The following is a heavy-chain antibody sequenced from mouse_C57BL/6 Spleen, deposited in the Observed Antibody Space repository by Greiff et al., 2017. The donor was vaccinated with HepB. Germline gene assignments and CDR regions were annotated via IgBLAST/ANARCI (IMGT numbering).Heavy chain of an antibody. Sequence: EVKLMESGGGLVQPKGSLKLSCAASGFSFNTYAMNWVRQAPGKGLEWVARIRSKSNNYATYYADSVKDRFTISRDDSESMLYLQMNNLKTEDTAMYYCVRHGTAQANYAMDYWGQGTSVTVSS. V-gene: IGHV10-1*01. CDR3: VRHGTAQANYAMDY. CDR1: GFSFNTYA. J-gene: IGHJ4*01. CDR2: IRSKSNNYAT. D-gene: IGHD3-2*02.